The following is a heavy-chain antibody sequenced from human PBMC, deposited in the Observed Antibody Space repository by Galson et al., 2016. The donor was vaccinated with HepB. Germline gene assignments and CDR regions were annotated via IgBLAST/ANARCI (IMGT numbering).Heavy chain of an antibody. D-gene: IGHD3-9*01. J-gene: IGHJ4*01. CDR1: GGSIKSTYYY. V-gene: IGHV4-39*01. CDR3: ARETEYDVLTGYSGAGV. Sequence: SETLSLTCTVSGGSIKSTYYYWGWIRQPPGKGLEWIGSIYYSGNTDYNPSLKSRVTMSVNTSKNQFTLKLSSATAADTAVYFCARETEYDVLTGYSGAGVCGHEILVTVSS. CDR2: IYYSGNT.